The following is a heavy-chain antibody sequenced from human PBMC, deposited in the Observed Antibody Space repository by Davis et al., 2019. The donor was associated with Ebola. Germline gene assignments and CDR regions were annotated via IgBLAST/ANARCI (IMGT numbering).Heavy chain of an antibody. CDR1: GYTFTGYY. Sequence: AASVHVSCKASGYTFTGYYVHWVRQAPGQGLEWMGWINPNSGVTNYAQNFQDWVTMTRDTSISTAYMELNRLRSDDTAVYFCVRGEKATIPNFDYWGQGTLVTVSS. J-gene: IGHJ4*02. CDR3: VRGEKATIPNFDY. CDR2: INPNSGVT. V-gene: IGHV1-2*04. D-gene: IGHD5-24*01.